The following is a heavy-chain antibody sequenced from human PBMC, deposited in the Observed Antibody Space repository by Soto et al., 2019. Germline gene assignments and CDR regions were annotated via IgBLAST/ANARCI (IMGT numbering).Heavy chain of an antibody. J-gene: IGHJ3*01. CDR3: ARDQLYYNDISGRPLNAFDV. CDR2: ISNGLGTYI. CDR1: GFVFNAYI. V-gene: IGHV3-21*06. D-gene: IGHD3-22*01. Sequence: GGSLRLSCTGSGFVFNAYIINWVRQTPGKGLEWVSSISNGLGTYIFYAESVKGRFTISRDTAENSVVLQMSNLRPEDTAVYYCARDQLYYNDISGRPLNAFDVWGQGTMVTVSS.